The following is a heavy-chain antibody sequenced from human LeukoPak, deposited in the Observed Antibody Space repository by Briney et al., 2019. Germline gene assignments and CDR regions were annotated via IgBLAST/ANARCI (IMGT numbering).Heavy chain of an antibody. CDR1: GGSISSGGYF. V-gene: IGHV4-30-2*01. Sequence: SQTLSLTCAVSGGSISSGGYFWSWIRQPPGKGLEWIGYIYHSGSTYYNPSLKSRVTISVDRSKNQFSLKLSSVTAADTAVYYCASTPYNWNYTPHFDYWGQGTLVTVSS. CDR2: IYHSGST. CDR3: ASTPYNWNYTPHFDY. J-gene: IGHJ4*02. D-gene: IGHD1-7*01.